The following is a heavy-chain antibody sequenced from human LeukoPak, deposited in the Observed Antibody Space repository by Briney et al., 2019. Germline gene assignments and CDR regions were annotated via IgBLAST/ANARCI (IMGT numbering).Heavy chain of an antibody. CDR3: AKAHDIIAVLDF. V-gene: IGHV3-23*01. D-gene: IGHD2-15*01. CDR2: ISDSGGRT. CDR1: GITLSNYG. J-gene: IGHJ4*02. Sequence: GGSLRLSCAVSGITLSNYGMSWVRQAPGKGLEWVAAISDSGGRTNYADSVKGRFTISRDNSKNTLYLQMNSLRAEDTAVYYCAKAHDIIAVLDFWGQGTLVTVSS.